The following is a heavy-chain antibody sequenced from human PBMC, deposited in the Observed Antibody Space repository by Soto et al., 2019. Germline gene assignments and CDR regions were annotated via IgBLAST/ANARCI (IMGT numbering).Heavy chain of an antibody. V-gene: IGHV3-30-3*01. CDR2: ISYDGNNK. D-gene: IGHD2-15*01. CDR1: GFTFSSYV. CDR3: ARAGCDGGTCYTLVGLRYGMDV. Sequence: QVTLVESGGGVVQPGRSLRLSWSVSGFTFSSYVMYWVRQAPGRGLEWVAVISYDGNNKYYADSVKGRFTISRDNSKNTLYLQMNSLRAEDTAVYYCARAGCDGGTCYTLVGLRYGMDVWGQGTTVTVS. J-gene: IGHJ6*02.